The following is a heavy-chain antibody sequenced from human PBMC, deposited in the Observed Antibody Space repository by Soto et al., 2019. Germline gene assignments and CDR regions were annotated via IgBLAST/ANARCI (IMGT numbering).Heavy chain of an antibody. J-gene: IGHJ4*02. V-gene: IGHV3-23*01. CDR3: AKGFLSIVWNGGVLAY. CDR2: ISGSGGST. Sequence: GGALRLYCADSGFTFSSYAISWVREAPGEGLEWLSAISGSGGSTYYAVSVKGRFTIYRDHSKNTLYLQMNSLKAEDTVVYYCAKGFLSIVWNGGVLAYWGQGTLVTVSS. D-gene: IGHD1-1*01. CDR1: GFTFSSYA.